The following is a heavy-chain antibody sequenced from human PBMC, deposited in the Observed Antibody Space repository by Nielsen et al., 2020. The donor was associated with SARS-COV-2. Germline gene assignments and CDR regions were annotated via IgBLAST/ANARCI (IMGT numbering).Heavy chain of an antibody. J-gene: IGHJ4*02. D-gene: IGHD5-18*01. CDR1: GGSFSGYY. CDR3: ARGAGSSYGFDY. V-gene: IGHV4-34*01. CDR2: INHSGST. Sequence: SETLSLTCAVYGGSFSGYYWSWIRQPPGKGLEWIGEINHSGSTNYNPSLKSRVTISVDTSKNQFSLKLGSVTAADTAVYYCARGAGSSYGFDYWGQGTLVTVSS.